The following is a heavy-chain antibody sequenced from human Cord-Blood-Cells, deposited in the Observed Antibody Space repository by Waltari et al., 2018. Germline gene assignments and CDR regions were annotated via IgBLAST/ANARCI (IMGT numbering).Heavy chain of an antibody. V-gene: IGHV4-61*09. CDR2: IYTSGST. CDR3: ARESPYGSGSYYFDY. CDR1: GGSISSGSYY. J-gene: IGHJ4*02. D-gene: IGHD3-10*01. Sequence: QVQLQESGPGLVKPSQTLSLTCTVSGGSISSGSYYWSRLRRPAGKGLEWIGYIYTSGSTNYNPSLKSRVTISVDTSKNQFSLKLSSVTAADTAVYYCARESPYGSGSYYFDYWGQGTLVTVSS.